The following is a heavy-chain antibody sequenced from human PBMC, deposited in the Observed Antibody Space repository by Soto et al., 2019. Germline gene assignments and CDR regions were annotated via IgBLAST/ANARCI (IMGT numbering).Heavy chain of an antibody. V-gene: IGHV3-33*01. CDR1: GFTFSSYG. CDR3: ARGPNTATVTTHNYYYYYMDV. J-gene: IGHJ6*03. Sequence: QVQLVESGGGVVQPGRSLRLSCAASGFTFSSYGMHWVRQAPGKGLEWVAVIWYDGSNKYYADSVKGRFTMSRDNSKNTLYLQMNSLRAEDTAVYYCARGPNTATVTTHNYYYYYMDVWGKGTTVTVSS. D-gene: IGHD4-17*01. CDR2: IWYDGSNK.